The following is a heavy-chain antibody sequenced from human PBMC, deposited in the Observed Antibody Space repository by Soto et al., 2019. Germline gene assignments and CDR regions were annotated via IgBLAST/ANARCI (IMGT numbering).Heavy chain of an antibody. CDR2: ISAYDGNT. Sequence: QVQLVQSGAEVKKPGASVKVSCTASGYTFASFGVNWVRQAPGQGLEWMGWISAYDGNTNYAQRFQGRVTMTTDTSTTTAYMELTSLRSDDTAVYYCARPLDYYYYAMDVWGQGTTVTVSS. V-gene: IGHV1-18*01. CDR3: ARPLDYYYYAMDV. CDR1: GYTFASFG. J-gene: IGHJ6*02.